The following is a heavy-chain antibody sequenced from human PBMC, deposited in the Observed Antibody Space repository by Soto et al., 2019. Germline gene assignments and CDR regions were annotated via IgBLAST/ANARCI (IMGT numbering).Heavy chain of an antibody. CDR1: GFNFRNYA. V-gene: IGHV3-23*01. D-gene: IGHD6-19*01. J-gene: IGHJ5*02. CDR3: AKDRQDSSFS. Sequence: EVQLLESGGGLVQPGGSLRLSCAASGFNFRNYAMSWVRQAPGKGLEWVSTISSGDAFTYYAGSVKGRFTISRDYSQSTLYLRMNTLRAENTVVYYCAKDRQDSSFSWGQATLVSVSS. CDR2: ISSGDAFT.